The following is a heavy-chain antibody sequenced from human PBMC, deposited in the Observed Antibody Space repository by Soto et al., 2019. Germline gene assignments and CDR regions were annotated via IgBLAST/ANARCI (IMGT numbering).Heavy chain of an antibody. J-gene: IGHJ3*02. CDR2: IIHIFGTA. CDR3: ARLYYYDSSGYYGGAFDI. CDR1: GGTFSSYT. V-gene: IGHV1-69*01. D-gene: IGHD3-22*01. Sequence: QVQLVQSGAEVKKPGSSVKVSCKASGGTFSSYTISWVRQAPGQGLEWMGGIIHIFGTANYAQKFQGRVTITADESTSTAYMELSSLRSEDTAVYYCARLYYYDSSGYYGGAFDIWGQGIMVTVSS.